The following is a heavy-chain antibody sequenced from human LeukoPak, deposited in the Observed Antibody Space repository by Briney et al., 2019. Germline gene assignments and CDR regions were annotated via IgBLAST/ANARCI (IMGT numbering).Heavy chain of an antibody. CDR3: AKDSTYYDFWSGYYLTEKDY. CDR1: GFTFSTYA. Sequence: GGSLRLSCAASGFTFSTYAMSWVRQAPGKGLEWVSAISGSGGSTYYADSVKGRFTISRDNSKNTLYLQMNSLRAEDTAVYYCAKDSTYYDFWSGYYLTEKDYWGQGTLVTVSS. D-gene: IGHD3-3*01. J-gene: IGHJ4*02. CDR2: ISGSGGST. V-gene: IGHV3-23*01.